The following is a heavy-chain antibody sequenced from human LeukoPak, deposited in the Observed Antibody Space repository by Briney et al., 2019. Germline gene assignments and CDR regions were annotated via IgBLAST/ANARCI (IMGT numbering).Heavy chain of an antibody. V-gene: IGHV3-74*01. CDR3: ARSPGYSDY. J-gene: IGHJ4*02. CDR2: IKTDGTST. Sequence: PGGSLRLSCAASGFTFSSYWMHWVRQAPGKGLVWVSRIKTDGTSTAYADSVKGRFTISRDNSKNTVYLQMNSLRAEDTAVYYCARSPGYSDYWGQGILVTVSS. CDR1: GFTFSSYW.